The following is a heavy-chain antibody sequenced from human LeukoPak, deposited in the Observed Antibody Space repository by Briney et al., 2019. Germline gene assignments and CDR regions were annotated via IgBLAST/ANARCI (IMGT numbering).Heavy chain of an antibody. V-gene: IGHV1-2*02. J-gene: IGHJ3*02. Sequence: ASVKLSCKASGYTFTGYYIHWVRQAPGQGLEWMGCIDPDSGGTNYAQKFQGRVTMTRDTSISTAYMELSRLRSDDTAVYYCAREYYDASGAKYAFDIWGQGTMVTVSS. CDR3: AREYYDASGAKYAFDI. CDR1: GYTFTGYY. CDR2: IDPDSGGT. D-gene: IGHD3-22*01.